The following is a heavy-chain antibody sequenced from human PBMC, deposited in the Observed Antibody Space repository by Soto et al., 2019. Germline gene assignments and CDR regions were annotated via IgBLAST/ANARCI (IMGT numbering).Heavy chain of an antibody. CDR2: ISSSSSYI. CDR1: GFTFSSYS. CDR3: ARDRNYYDSSGYWYFDL. V-gene: IGHV3-21*01. D-gene: IGHD3-22*01. Sequence: EVQLVESGGCLVKPGGSLRLSCAASGFTFSSYSMNWVRQAPGKGLEWVSSISSSSSYIYYADSVKGRFTISRDNAKNSLYLQMNSLRAEDTAVYYCARDRNYYDSSGYWYFDLWGRGTLFTVSS. J-gene: IGHJ2*01.